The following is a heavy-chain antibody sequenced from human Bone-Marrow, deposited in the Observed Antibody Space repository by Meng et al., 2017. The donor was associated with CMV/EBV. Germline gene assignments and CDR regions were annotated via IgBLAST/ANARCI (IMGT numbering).Heavy chain of an antibody. V-gene: IGHV1-2*02. D-gene: IGHD2-8*02. CDR2: INPESGGT. Sequence: ASVKVSCKTSGYTFIGYDIHWVRQAPGQGLEWMGWINPESGGTNSAQKFQDRVTMTRDSSINTAYMDLSSLRTDDTAMYYCARGGQGWCTGINCFLHQFDFWGKGTLVTVS. CDR1: GYTFIGYD. CDR3: ARGGQGWCTGINCFLHQFDF. J-gene: IGHJ4*02.